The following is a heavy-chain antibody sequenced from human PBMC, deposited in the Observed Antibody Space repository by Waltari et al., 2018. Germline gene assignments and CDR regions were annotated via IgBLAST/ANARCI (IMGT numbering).Heavy chain of an antibody. J-gene: IGHJ3*02. CDR3: ARDHGVTDAFDI. CDR1: GGSISSYY. V-gene: IGHV4-59*01. Sequence: QVQLQESGPGLVKPSETLSLTCTVPGGSISSYYWSWIRQPPGKGLEWIGYIYYSGSTNYNPSLKSRVTISVDTSKNQFSLKLSSVTAADTAVYYCARDHGVTDAFDIWGQGTMVTVSS. CDR2: IYYSGST. D-gene: IGHD3-10*01.